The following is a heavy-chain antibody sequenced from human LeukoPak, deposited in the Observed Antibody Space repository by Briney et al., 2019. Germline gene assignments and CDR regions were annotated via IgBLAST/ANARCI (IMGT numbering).Heavy chain of an antibody. CDR3: ARKDYYYYGMDV. CDR1: GYTLTELS. J-gene: IGHJ6*02. V-gene: IGHV1-24*01. Sequence: ASVKVSCKVSGYTLTELSMHWVRQAPGKGLEWMGGFDPEDGETIYAQKFQGRVTMTEDTSTDTAYMELSSLRSDDTAVYYCARKDYYYYGMDVWGQGTTVTVSS. CDR2: FDPEDGET.